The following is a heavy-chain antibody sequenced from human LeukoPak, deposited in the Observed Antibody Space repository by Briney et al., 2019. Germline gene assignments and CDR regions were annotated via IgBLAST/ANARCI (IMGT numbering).Heavy chain of an antibody. CDR3: ARRYCSGGSCSFDP. CDR1: GGSLSSYY. V-gene: IGHV4-59*01. J-gene: IGHJ5*02. CDR2: IYYSGST. D-gene: IGHD2-15*01. Sequence: SETLSLTCTVSGGSLSSYYWSWIRQPPGKGLEWIGYIYYSGSTNYNPSLKSRVTISVDTSKNQFSLKLSSVTAADTAVYYCARRYCSGGSCSFDPWGQGTLVTVSS.